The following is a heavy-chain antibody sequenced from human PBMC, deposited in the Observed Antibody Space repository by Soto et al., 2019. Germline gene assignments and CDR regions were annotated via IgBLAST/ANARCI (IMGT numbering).Heavy chain of an antibody. CDR3: AKHDVLRFLVWLPWSYFDY. J-gene: IGHJ4*02. CDR1: GFTFSSYA. Sequence: GGSLRLSCAASGFTFSSYAMSWVRQAPGKGLEWVSAISGSGGSTYYADSVKGRFTISRDNSKNTLYLQMNSLRAEDTAVYYCAKHDVLRFLVWLPWSYFDYWGQETLVTVSS. CDR2: ISGSGGST. D-gene: IGHD3-3*01. V-gene: IGHV3-23*01.